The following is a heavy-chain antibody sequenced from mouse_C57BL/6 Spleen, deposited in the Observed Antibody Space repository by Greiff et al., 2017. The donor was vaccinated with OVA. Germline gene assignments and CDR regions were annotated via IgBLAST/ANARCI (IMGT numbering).Heavy chain of an antibody. CDR3: ARRYYYGSSYWYFDV. J-gene: IGHJ1*03. V-gene: IGHV5-17*01. Sequence: EVQVVESGGGLVKPGGSLKLSCAASGFTFSDYGMHWVRQAPEKGLEWVAYLSSGSSTIYYADTVKGRFTISRDNAKNTLFLQMTSLRSEDTAMYYCARRYYYGSSYWYFDVWGTGTTVTVSS. CDR2: LSSGSSTI. CDR1: GFTFSDYG. D-gene: IGHD1-1*01.